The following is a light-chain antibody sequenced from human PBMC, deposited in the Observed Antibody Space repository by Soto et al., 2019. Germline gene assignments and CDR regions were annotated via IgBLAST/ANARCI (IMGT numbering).Light chain of an antibody. CDR2: DAS. Sequence: DIPMTQSPSTLSASVGDRVTITCRASQSISNLVAWYQQKPGKAPKVLIYDASSLESGVPSRFSGSGSGTEFTLTISSLQPDDFATYSCQQYNGDSWTFGQGTKVEVK. CDR3: QQYNGDSWT. CDR1: QSISNL. V-gene: IGKV1-5*01. J-gene: IGKJ1*01.